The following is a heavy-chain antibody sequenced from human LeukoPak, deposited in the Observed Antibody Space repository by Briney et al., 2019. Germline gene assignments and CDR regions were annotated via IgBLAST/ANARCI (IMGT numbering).Heavy chain of an antibody. Sequence: SETLSLTCTVSGGSISSSSYYWGWIRQPPGKGLEWIGSIYYSGSTYYNPSLKSRVTISVDTSKNQFSLKLNSVTAADTAVYYCARDRSSWGLDCWGQGTLVTVSS. V-gene: IGHV4-39*02. D-gene: IGHD7-27*01. CDR2: IYYSGST. CDR3: ARDRSSWGLDC. CDR1: GGSISSSSYY. J-gene: IGHJ4*02.